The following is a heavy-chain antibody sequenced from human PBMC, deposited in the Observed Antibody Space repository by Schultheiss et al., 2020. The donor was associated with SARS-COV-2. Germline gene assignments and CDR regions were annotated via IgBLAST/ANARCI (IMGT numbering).Heavy chain of an antibody. CDR2: IYYSGST. D-gene: IGHD5-18*01. CDR3: ARDGYSYGTFGY. Sequence: SETLSLTCAVSGGSISNGDHTWSWIRQPPGKGLEWIGYIYYSGSTNYNPSLKSRVTISVDTSKNQFSLKLSSVTAADTAVYFCARDGYSYGTFGYWGQGTLVTVSS. CDR1: GGSISNGDHT. V-gene: IGHV4-61*08. J-gene: IGHJ4*02.